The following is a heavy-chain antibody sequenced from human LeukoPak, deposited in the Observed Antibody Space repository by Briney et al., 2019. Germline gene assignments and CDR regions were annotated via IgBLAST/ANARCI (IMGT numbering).Heavy chain of an antibody. CDR1: GFTFSSYE. CDR2: ISGSGGTT. CDR3: AARSGYSSTSYYFDY. D-gene: IGHD6-13*01. V-gene: IGHV3-23*01. Sequence: GGSLRLSCAASGFTFSSYEMNWVRQAPGKGLEWVSAISGSGGTTYYADSVKGRFTISRDNSKNTLYLQMNSPRAEDTAVYYCAARSGYSSTSYYFDYWGQGTLVTVSS. J-gene: IGHJ4*02.